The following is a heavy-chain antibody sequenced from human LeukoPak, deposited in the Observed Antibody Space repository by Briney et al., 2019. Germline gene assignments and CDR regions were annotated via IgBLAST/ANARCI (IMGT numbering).Heavy chain of an antibody. CDR1: GGSFSGYY. CDR3: ARSPPYNWNEDY. J-gene: IGHJ4*02. Sequence: KPSETLSLTCAVYGGSFSGYYWSWIRQPPGKGLEWIGEINHSGSTNYNPSLKSRVTISVDTSKNQFSLKLSSVTAADTAVYYCARSPPYNWNEDYWGQGTLVTVSS. CDR2: INHSGST. V-gene: IGHV4-34*01. D-gene: IGHD1-20*01.